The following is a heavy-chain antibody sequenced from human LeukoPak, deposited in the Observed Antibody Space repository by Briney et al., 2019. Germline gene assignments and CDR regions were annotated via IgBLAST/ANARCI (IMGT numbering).Heavy chain of an antibody. CDR2: INSGGSRT. CDR3: ARVFSTYDFDY. Sequence: PGGFLRLSCAASGFTFSTYLMHWVRQAPGKGLGWVSGINSGGSRTHYADSVKGRISIFRNTANNPQYLQMNSLRPDDTAVYYCARVFSTYDFDYWGQGTLVTVSS. CDR1: GFTFSTYL. D-gene: IGHD5/OR15-5a*01. J-gene: IGHJ4*02. V-gene: IGHV3-74*01.